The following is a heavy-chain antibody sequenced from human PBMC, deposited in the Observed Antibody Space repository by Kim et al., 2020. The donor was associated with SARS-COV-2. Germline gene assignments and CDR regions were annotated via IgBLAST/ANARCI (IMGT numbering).Heavy chain of an antibody. CDR3: ARGASGSYFYFDY. J-gene: IGHJ4*02. Sequence: ADSVKGRFTIARDNSKNTMYLQMNSLRAEDTAVYYCARGASGSYFYFDYWGQGTLVTVSS. D-gene: IGHD1-26*01. V-gene: IGHV3-30*01.